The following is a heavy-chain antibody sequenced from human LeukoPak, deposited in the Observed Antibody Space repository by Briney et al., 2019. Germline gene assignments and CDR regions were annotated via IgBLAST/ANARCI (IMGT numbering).Heavy chain of an antibody. D-gene: IGHD1-26*01. V-gene: IGHV3-30*02. J-gene: IGHJ4*02. CDR1: GFTFSTYG. CDR3: ASTMGATRSLDY. CDR2: IRYDGSNK. Sequence: GGSLRLSCAASGFTFSTYGMHWVRQAPGKGLEWVAFIRYDGSNKYYAESVKGRFTISRDNSKNTLYVQMNSLRTEDTAVYYCASTMGATRSLDYWGQGTLVTVSS.